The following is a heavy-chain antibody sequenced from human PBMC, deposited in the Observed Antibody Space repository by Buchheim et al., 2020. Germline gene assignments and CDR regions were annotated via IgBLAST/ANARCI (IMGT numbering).Heavy chain of an antibody. V-gene: IGHV3-23*04. CDR3: AKGSRGYTNYYFDY. Sequence: EVQLVDSGGGLVQPGESLRLSCAASGFSFSGYAMSWVRQAPGKGLEWGSSISGSGATTFNADSVKGRFTLSSDTSQNLPYLQMNSLRAEDTAVYFCAKGSRGYTNYYFDYWGQGTL. J-gene: IGHJ4*02. D-gene: IGHD4-11*01. CDR2: ISGSGATT. CDR1: GFSFSGYA.